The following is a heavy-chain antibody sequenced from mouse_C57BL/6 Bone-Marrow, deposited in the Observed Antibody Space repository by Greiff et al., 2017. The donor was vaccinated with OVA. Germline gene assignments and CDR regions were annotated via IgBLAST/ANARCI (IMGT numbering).Heavy chain of an antibody. CDR3: ARNFDYGSSSHYYAMDY. CDR2: IWTGGGT. Sequence: VKLMESGPGLVAPSQSLSITCTVSGFSLTSYAISWVRQPPGKGLEWLGVIWTGGGTNYNSALKSRLSISKDNSKSQVFLKMNSLQTDDTARYYCARNFDYGSSSHYYAMDYWGQGTSVTVSS. J-gene: IGHJ4*01. CDR1: GFSLTSYA. D-gene: IGHD1-1*01. V-gene: IGHV2-9-1*01.